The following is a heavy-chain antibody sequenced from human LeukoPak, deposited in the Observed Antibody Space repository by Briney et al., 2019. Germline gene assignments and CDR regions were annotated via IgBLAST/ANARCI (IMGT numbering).Heavy chain of an antibody. CDR2: ISSSGNTI. D-gene: IGHD3-22*01. Sequence: GGSLRLSCAASVFTFSDYYMSWIRQAPGKGLEWVSYISSSGNTIFYADSVKGRFTLSRDNAKNSLYLQMNSLRAEDTAVYYCATVQPHYYDSSGYPPDYWGQGTLVTVSS. CDR3: ATVQPHYYDSSGYPPDY. V-gene: IGHV3-11*01. CDR1: VFTFSDYY. J-gene: IGHJ4*02.